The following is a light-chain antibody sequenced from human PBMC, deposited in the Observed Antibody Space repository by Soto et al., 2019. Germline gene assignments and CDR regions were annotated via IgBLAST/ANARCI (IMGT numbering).Light chain of an antibody. CDR2: AAS. CDR1: QGIGSW. J-gene: IGKJ4*02. Sequence: DIQMTQSPSSVSPSVGDGVTITCRASQGIGSWLAWYQQKPGKAPKLLISAASSLQSGVPSRFSGSGSGTDFTLTVSSLQPEDFATYHCQQANSFPLTFGGRTKVEIK. CDR3: QQANSFPLT. V-gene: IGKV1-12*01.